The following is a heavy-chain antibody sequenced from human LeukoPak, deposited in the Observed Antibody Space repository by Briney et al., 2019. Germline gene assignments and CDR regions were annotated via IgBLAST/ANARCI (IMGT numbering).Heavy chain of an antibody. CDR1: GGSISSSSYY. D-gene: IGHD3/OR15-3a*01. Sequence: SETLSLTCTVSGGSISSSSYYWGWIRQPPGKGLEWIGSIYYSGSTYYNPSLKSRVTISVDTSKNQFSLKLSSVTAADTAVYYCARGRTGYRSYGAYWGQGTLVTVSS. V-gene: IGHV4-39*07. CDR2: IYYSGST. J-gene: IGHJ4*02. CDR3: ARGRTGYRSYGAY.